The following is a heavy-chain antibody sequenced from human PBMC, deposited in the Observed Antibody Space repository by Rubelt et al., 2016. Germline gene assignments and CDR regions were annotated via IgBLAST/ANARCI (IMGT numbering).Heavy chain of an antibody. V-gene: IGHV4-39*07. Sequence: YSGSTYYNPSLKSRVTISVDTSKNQFSLKLSSVTAADTAVYYCVRESYSVYFDYWGQGTLVTVSS. CDR3: VRESYSVYFDY. D-gene: IGHD2-15*01. CDR2: YSGST. J-gene: IGHJ4*02.